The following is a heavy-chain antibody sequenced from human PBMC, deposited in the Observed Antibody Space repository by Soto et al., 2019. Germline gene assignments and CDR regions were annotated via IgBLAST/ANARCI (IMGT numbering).Heavy chain of an antibody. CDR3: AKGRGGSGSLTPRVDF. J-gene: IGHJ4*02. CDR1: GFTFNNYA. CDR2: ISGGGDTT. Sequence: EVQLLESGGGLVQPGGSLRLSCAASGFTFNNYARTWVRQAPGKGLEWVSAISGGGDTTSYADSVKGRFTVSRDGSKNTLYLQMSSLRAEDTALYYCAKGRGGSGSLTPRVDFWGQGTLVTVSS. D-gene: IGHD3-10*01. V-gene: IGHV3-23*01.